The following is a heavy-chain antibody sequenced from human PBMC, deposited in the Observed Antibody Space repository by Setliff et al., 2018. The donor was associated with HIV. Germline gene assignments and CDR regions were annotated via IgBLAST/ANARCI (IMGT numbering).Heavy chain of an antibody. CDR3: ARGRRHYGRQLTYFDF. V-gene: IGHV4-34*01. Sequence: TSETLSLTCGVDGGSFSAYNWTWIRQSPGKGLEWIGESNHSGDTNHNPSLKSRVTISVATSKNQFSLNMTSVTAADTAVYYCARGRRHYGRQLTYFDFWGQGILGTVSS. CDR1: GGSFSAYN. D-gene: IGHD3-10*01. CDR2: SNHSGDT. J-gene: IGHJ4*02.